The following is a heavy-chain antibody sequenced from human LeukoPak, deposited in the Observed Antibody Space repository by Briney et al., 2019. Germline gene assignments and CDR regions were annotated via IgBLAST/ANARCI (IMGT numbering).Heavy chain of an antibody. CDR2: IYYSGST. V-gene: IGHV4-59*01. CDR3: ARGSSSWYFDY. Sequence: SETLSLTCSVSGGSISTYYWSWIRQPPGKGLEWIGYIYYSGSTNYNPSLKSRVTISVDTSKNQFSLKLSSVTAADTAVYYCARGSSSWYFDYWGQGTLVTVSS. CDR1: GGSISTYY. J-gene: IGHJ4*02. D-gene: IGHD6-13*01.